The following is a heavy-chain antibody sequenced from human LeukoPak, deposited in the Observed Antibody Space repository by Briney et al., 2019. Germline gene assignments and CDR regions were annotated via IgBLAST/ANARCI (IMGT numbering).Heavy chain of an antibody. V-gene: IGHV4-59*08. Sequence: PSETLSLTCTVSGGSISSYYWSWIRQPPGKGLEWIGYIYYSGSTNYNPSLKSRVTISVDTSKNQFSLQLNSVTPEDTAVFYCARHHAGVVVTAISYMDVWGKGTTVTISS. J-gene: IGHJ6*03. CDR1: GGSISSYY. CDR3: ARHHAGVVVTAISYMDV. D-gene: IGHD2-21*02. CDR2: IYYSGST.